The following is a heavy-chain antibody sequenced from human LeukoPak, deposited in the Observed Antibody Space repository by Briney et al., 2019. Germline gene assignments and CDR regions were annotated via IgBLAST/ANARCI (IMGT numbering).Heavy chain of an antibody. CDR2: IIPIFGTA. CDR1: GGTFSSYA. V-gene: IGHV1-69*05. D-gene: IGHD1-1*01. CDR3: ARVRIQLERLENYYYYMDV. Sequence: SVKVSCKASGGTFSSYAISWVRQAPGQGLEWMGGIIPIFGTANYAQKFQGRVTITTDESTSTAYMELSSLRSEDTAVYYCARVRIQLERLENYYYYMDVWGKGTTVTVSS. J-gene: IGHJ6*03.